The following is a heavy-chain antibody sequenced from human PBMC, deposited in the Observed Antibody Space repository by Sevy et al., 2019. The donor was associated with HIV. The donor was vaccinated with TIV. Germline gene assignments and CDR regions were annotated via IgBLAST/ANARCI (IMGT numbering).Heavy chain of an antibody. CDR3: ARSPPYSSGWYGIDY. V-gene: IGHV3-48*01. J-gene: IGHJ4*02. CDR2: ISRSSSTI. Sequence: GGSLRLSCATSGFTFWGYALHWVRQAPGKGLEWVSYISRSSSTIYYVDSVKGRFTISRDNAKNSLYLQMNSLRAEDTAVYYCARSPPYSSGWYGIDYWGQGTLVTVSS. D-gene: IGHD6-19*01. CDR1: GFTFWGYA.